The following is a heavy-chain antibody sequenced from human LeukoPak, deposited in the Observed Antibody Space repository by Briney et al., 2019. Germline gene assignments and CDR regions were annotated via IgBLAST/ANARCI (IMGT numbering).Heavy chain of an antibody. CDR3: ARHCSGGSCYFPYYYGMDV. Sequence: GGSLRLSCAASGFTFSSYSMNWVRQAPGKGLEWVSSISSSSSYIYYADSVKGRFTISRDDAKNSLYLQMNSLRAEDTAVYYCARHCSGGSCYFPYYYGMDVWGQGTTVTVSS. V-gene: IGHV3-21*01. J-gene: IGHJ6*02. CDR1: GFTFSSYS. D-gene: IGHD2-15*01. CDR2: ISSSSSYI.